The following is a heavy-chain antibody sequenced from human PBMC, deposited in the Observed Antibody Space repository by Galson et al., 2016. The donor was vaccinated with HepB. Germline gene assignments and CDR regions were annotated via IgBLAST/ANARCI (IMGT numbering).Heavy chain of an antibody. CDR1: GFTFRNYH. CDR3: ARPRDNYGHAIDI. J-gene: IGHJ3*02. CDR2: ISSGGAYK. Sequence: SLRLSCAGSGFTFRNYHMNWVRQTPGKGLEWVSSISSGGAYKYYADSVKGRFSIFRDNAKNALYLQMNSLRVVDTAVYYCARPRDNYGHAIDIWGQGTMVTVSS. D-gene: IGHD3-10*01. V-gene: IGHV3-21*01.